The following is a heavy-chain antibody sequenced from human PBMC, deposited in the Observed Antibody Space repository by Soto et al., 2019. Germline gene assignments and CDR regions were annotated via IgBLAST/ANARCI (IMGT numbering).Heavy chain of an antibody. J-gene: IGHJ4*02. CDR2: IITIFGTA. V-gene: IGHV1-69*01. CDR3: ARDGGKHSGGIDY. D-gene: IGHD1-26*01. CDR1: GGTFSSYS. Sequence: QVQLVQSGAEVKKPGSSVKVSCKASGGTFSSYSINWVRQAPGQGLEWMGEIITIFGTANYAQKFQGSVTITAAESTSTAYMEMSSLRSEDTAVYYCARDGGKHSGGIDYWGQGTLVTVTS.